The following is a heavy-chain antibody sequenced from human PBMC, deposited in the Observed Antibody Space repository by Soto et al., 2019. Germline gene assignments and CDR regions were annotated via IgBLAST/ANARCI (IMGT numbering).Heavy chain of an antibody. CDR3: ARGDFWSGYYPKYYFDY. J-gene: IGHJ4*02. V-gene: IGHV4-61*01. CDR1: GGAVSSGSYY. D-gene: IGHD3-3*01. Sequence: SETLSLTCTVPGGAVSSGSYYWSWIRQPPGKGLEWIGYIYYSGSTNYNPSLKSRVTISVDTSKNQFSLKLSSVTAADTAVYYCARGDFWSGYYPKYYFDYWGQGTLVTVSS. CDR2: IYYSGST.